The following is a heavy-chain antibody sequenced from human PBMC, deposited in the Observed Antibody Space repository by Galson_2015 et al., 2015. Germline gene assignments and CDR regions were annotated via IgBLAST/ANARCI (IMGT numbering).Heavy chain of an antibody. Sequence: SVKVSCKVSGYTLTELSMHWVRQAPGKGLEWMGGFDPEDGETIYAQKFQGRVTMTEDTSTDTAYMELSSLRSEDTAVYYCATAVYGSGSHTLYYFDYWGQGTLVTVSS. CDR2: FDPEDGET. CDR1: GYTLTELS. J-gene: IGHJ4*02. V-gene: IGHV1-24*01. D-gene: IGHD3-10*01. CDR3: ATAVYGSGSHTLYYFDY.